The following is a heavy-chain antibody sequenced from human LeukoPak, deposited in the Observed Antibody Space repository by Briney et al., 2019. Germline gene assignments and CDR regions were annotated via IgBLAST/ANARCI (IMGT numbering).Heavy chain of an antibody. Sequence: SVKVSCKASGFTFTSSAVQWVRQARGQRLEWIGWIVVGSGNTNYAQKFQERVTITRDMSTSTAYMELSSLRSGDTAVYYCAADPYYYYGMDVWGKGTTVTVSS. CDR3: AADPYYYYGMDV. V-gene: IGHV1-58*01. J-gene: IGHJ6*04. CDR1: GFTFTSSA. CDR2: IVVGSGNT.